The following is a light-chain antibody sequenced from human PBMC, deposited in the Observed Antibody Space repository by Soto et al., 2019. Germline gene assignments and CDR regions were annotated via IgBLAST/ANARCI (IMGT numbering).Light chain of an antibody. V-gene: IGLV7-46*01. CDR1: TGAVTSGHY. CDR2: DTR. Sequence: QAVVTQEPSLTVSPGGTVTLSCRSSTGAVTSGHYPYWIQQRPGQAPRTLIFDTRKKHSWTPARFSGSLIGGKAVLTLSGAQPEDEADYYCLLSYDGGRGVFGGGTKLTVL. CDR3: LLSYDGGRGV. J-gene: IGLJ3*02.